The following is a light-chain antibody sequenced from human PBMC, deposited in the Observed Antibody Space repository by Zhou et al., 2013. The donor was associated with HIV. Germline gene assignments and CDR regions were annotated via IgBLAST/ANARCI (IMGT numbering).Light chain of an antibody. CDR1: QSVSHF. CDR2: DAS. CDR3: QQCSIWPSWA. V-gene: IGKV3-11*01. J-gene: IGKJ1*01. Sequence: DIVLTQSPATLSLSPGETATLVCTASQSVSHFLAWYQHRPGHSPRLLIYDASKRAEWRPTPDSVAVGLGRGFTLTISSLEPEDFAVYYCQQCSIWPSWAFGQGTRVELK.